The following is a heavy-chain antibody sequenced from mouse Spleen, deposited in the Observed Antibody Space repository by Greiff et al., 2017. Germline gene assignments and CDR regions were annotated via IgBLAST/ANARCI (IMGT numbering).Heavy chain of an antibody. Sequence: LVESGPELVKPGASVKISCKASGYSFTDYNMNWVKQSNGKSLEWIGVINPNYGTTSYNQKFKGKATLTVDQSSSTAYMQLNSLTSEDSAVYYCAREGTYYGYEGFAYWGQGTLVTVSA. J-gene: IGHJ3*01. V-gene: IGHV1-39*01. CDR3: AREGTYYGYEGFAY. CDR1: GYSFTDYN. D-gene: IGHD2-2*01. CDR2: INPNYGTT.